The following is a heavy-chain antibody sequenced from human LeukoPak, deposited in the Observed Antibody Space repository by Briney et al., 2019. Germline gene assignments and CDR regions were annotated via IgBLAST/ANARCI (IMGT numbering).Heavy chain of an antibody. Sequence: SETLSHTRPVSGGSISSGGYYWSWIRQYSGKGLEWVGYIYSSGSTYYNPSLKSRVTISVDTSKNQFSLKLRSVTAADTAVYYCARGLHSSLPLYWGQGTLVTVSS. CDR1: GGSISSGGYY. CDR2: IYSSGST. D-gene: IGHD5-18*01. V-gene: IGHV4-31*03. CDR3: ARGLHSSLPLY. J-gene: IGHJ4*02.